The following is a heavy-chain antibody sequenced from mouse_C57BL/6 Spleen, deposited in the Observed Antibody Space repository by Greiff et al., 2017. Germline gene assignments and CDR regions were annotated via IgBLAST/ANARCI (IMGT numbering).Heavy chain of an antibody. Sequence: VQLQQSGAELVKPGASVKLSCKASGYTFTSYWMHWVKQRPGRGLEWIGRIDPDSGGTKYNEKFKSKATLTADKSSSTDYMQLSSLTSEDSAVXDCARRGTRAYAMDYWGQGTSVTVSS. CDR3: ARRGTRAYAMDY. V-gene: IGHV1-72*01. CDR2: IDPDSGGT. J-gene: IGHJ4*01. CDR1: GYTFTSYW. D-gene: IGHD3-3*01.